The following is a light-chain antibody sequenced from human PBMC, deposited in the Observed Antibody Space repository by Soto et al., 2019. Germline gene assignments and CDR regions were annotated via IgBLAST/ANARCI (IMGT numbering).Light chain of an antibody. CDR1: QSVSSSY. J-gene: IGKJ4*01. CDR2: GAS. CDR3: QQYGSSQT. Sequence: EIVLTQSPGTLSLSPGERATLSCRASQSVSSSYLAWYQQKPGQAPRLLIYGASSRATGTRDRFSGSGSGTDFTLTISRLEPEDFAVYYCQQYGSSQTFGGGTKVEIK. V-gene: IGKV3-20*01.